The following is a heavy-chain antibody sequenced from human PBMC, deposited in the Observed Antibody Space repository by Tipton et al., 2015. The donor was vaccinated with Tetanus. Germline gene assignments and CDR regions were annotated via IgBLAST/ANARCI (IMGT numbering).Heavy chain of an antibody. Sequence: RLVQSGAEVKKPGASVKVSCKASGYTFTSYDINWVRQATGQGLEWMGWMNPNSSNTGYAQKFQGRVTMTRNTSISTAYMELSSLRSEDTAVYYCARVTYGWTWFDPWGQGTLVTVSS. CDR1: GYTFTSYD. J-gene: IGHJ5*02. V-gene: IGHV1-8*01. CDR2: MNPNSSNT. CDR3: ARVTYGWTWFDP. D-gene: IGHD3-10*01.